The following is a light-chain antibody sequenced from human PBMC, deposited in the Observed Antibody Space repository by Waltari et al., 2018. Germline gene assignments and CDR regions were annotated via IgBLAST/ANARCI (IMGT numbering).Light chain of an antibody. Sequence: QSAVTQPRSVSGSPGQPVTITCTGTSSHVGGYTYVSWYQQHPGKAPKLMLYDVSKRPSGVPERFSGSKSGNTASLTISGLQAEDEADYYCCSYAGIYTYVFGTGTKVTVL. CDR3: CSYAGIYTYV. CDR1: SSHVGGYTY. J-gene: IGLJ1*01. V-gene: IGLV2-11*01. CDR2: DVS.